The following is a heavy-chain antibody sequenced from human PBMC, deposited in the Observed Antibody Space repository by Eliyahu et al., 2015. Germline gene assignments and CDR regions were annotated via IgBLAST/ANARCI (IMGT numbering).Heavy chain of an antibody. V-gene: IGHV3-9*01. CDR2: ITWNSANI. J-gene: IGHJ4*02. Sequence: EVQLVESGGGLVQPGRSLRXSCAASGXTXXDXAXHWVRQAPGKGPEWVSGITWNSANIDYADSVKGRFIISRDNANKSLYLQMNSLRREDTALYYCAKGKAADTFDYWGQGTLVTVSS. CDR1: GXTXXDXA. D-gene: IGHD2-15*01. CDR3: AKGKAADTFDY.